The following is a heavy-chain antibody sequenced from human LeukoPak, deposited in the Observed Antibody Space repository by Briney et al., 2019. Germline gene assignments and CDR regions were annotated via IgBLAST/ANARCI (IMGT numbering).Heavy chain of an antibody. CDR1: GFTVSSNY. J-gene: IGHJ5*02. Sequence: GGSLRLSCTVSGFTVSSNYMSWVRQAPGKGLEWVSVIYSGGSTYYADSVKGRFTISRDNSKNTLYLQMNSLRAEDTAVYYCAREQVHGSGSYYFDPWGQGTLVTVSS. V-gene: IGHV3-53*01. CDR3: AREQVHGSGSYYFDP. CDR2: IYSGGST. D-gene: IGHD3-10*01.